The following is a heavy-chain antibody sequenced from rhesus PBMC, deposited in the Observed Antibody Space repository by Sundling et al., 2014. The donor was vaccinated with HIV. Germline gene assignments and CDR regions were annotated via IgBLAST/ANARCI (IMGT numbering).Heavy chain of an antibody. CDR3: ARDRGGYYALDY. Sequence: QVKLQQWGEGLVKPSETLSLTCTVYGGSISGYYFWNWIRQPPGKGLEWIGYVYGNSASTNYSPSLKNRVTISKDTSKNQFSLKLSSVTAADTAVYYCARDRGGYYALDYWGQGVLVTVSS. CDR2: VYGNSAST. V-gene: IGHV4-73*01. CDR1: GGSISGYYF. D-gene: IGHD3-28*01. J-gene: IGHJ4*01.